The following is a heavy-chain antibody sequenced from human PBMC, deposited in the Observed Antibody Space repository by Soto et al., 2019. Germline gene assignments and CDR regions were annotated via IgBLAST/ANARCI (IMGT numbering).Heavy chain of an antibody. Sequence: GGALRLSCAASGVTVSSYAMDWVRQAPGKGLEYVSAISSNGGSTYYANSVKGRFTISRDNSKNTLYLQMGSLRAEDMAVYYCARNYGGNSYAFDIWGQGTMVTVSS. V-gene: IGHV3-64*01. D-gene: IGHD2-21*02. CDR3: ARNYGGNSYAFDI. CDR2: ISSNGGST. J-gene: IGHJ3*02. CDR1: GVTVSSYA.